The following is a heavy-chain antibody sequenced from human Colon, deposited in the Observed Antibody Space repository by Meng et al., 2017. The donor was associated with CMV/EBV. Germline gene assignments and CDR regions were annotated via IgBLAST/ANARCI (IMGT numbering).Heavy chain of an antibody. J-gene: IGHJ5*02. V-gene: IGHV4-4*07. Sequence: QWQLQGSGPGLVKPSGTLSPTCTVSGGYISDYYYNWIRQPVGKGLEWIGRIFPTGSAYYNSSLNSRVTMSVDTSKNQVSLKLTSVTAADTAVYYCARDPDGSGTFSYWFDPWGQGTLVTVSS. CDR2: IFPTGSA. CDR3: ARDPDGSGTFSYWFDP. D-gene: IGHD3-10*01. CDR1: GGYISDYY.